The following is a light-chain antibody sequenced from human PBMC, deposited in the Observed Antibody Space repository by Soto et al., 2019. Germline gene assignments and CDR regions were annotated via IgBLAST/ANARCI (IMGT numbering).Light chain of an antibody. J-gene: IGLJ2*01. CDR2: EGS. CDR3: CSYAGSVV. CDR1: SSDVGSYNL. V-gene: IGLV2-23*01. Sequence: QSVLTQPASVSGSPGQSINISCTGTSSDVGSYNLVSWYQQHPGKAPKLMIYEGSKLPSGVSNRFSGSKSGNTASLTISGLQAEDEADYYCCSYAGSVVFGGGTKLTVL.